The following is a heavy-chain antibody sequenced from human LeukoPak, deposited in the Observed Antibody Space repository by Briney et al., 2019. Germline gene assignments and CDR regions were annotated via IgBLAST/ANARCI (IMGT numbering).Heavy chain of an antibody. D-gene: IGHD3-10*01. Sequence: PSQTLSLTCTVSGGSISSGGYSWSWIRQHPGQGLEWIGYIYYSGSTYYNPSLKSRVTISVDTSKNQFSLKLSSVTAADTAVYYCARDDSGYFDYWGQGTLVTVSS. CDR1: GGSISSGGYS. J-gene: IGHJ4*02. CDR2: IYYSGST. V-gene: IGHV4-31*03. CDR3: ARDDSGYFDY.